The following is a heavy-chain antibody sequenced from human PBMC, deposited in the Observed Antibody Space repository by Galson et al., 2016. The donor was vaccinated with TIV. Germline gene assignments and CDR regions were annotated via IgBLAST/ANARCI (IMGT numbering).Heavy chain of an antibody. CDR2: INDSGRT. J-gene: IGHJ3*02. D-gene: IGHD2-2*02. CDR1: GGSFTGYY. V-gene: IGHV4-34*01. Sequence: ETLSLTCAVYGGSFTGYYWSWMRQAPGKGLEWIGEINDSGRTNYNPSLKSRVTISLDTSKNQFSLKLTSETAADTALYFCAIEGGDVLLPSAIRRLNAFDIWGQGTVVTVSS. CDR3: AIEGGDVLLPSAIRRLNAFDI.